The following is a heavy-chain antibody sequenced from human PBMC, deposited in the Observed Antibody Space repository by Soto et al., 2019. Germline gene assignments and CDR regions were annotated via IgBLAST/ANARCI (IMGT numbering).Heavy chain of an antibody. CDR2: ITASSAYI. J-gene: IGHJ5*02. D-gene: IGHD2-21*01. CDR3: VRSGTARLLRHSWFDT. CDR1: GFTFNTYD. V-gene: IGHV3-21*01. Sequence: EVQLVESGGGLVKPGGFLRLSCAASGFTFNTYDMNWVRQAPGKGLEWVSSITASSAYIYYADSVRGRITISRDNCTNALFLQMHSLRADDTAVYYCVRSGTARLLRHSWFDTWGQGTLVTVSS.